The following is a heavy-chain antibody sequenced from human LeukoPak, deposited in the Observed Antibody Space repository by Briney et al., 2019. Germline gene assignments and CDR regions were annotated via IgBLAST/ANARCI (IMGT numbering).Heavy chain of an antibody. CDR3: ARLITMVRGIFDY. V-gene: IGHV5-51*01. D-gene: IGHD3-10*01. CDR2: IYPYDSDT. J-gene: IGHJ4*02. CDR1: GYSFTGYW. Sequence: GESLKISCKGSGYSFTGYWIGWVRQRPGQGLEFMGIIYPYDSDTKYSPSLQGQVTISADKSISTAYLQWSSLKASDTAMYYCARLITMVRGIFDYWGQGTLVTVSS.